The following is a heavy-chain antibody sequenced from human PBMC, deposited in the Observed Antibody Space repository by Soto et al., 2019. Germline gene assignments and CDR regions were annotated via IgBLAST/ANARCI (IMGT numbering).Heavy chain of an antibody. D-gene: IGHD6-19*01. CDR2: IKQDGSER. V-gene: IGHV3-7*01. CDR1: GFTFSSYW. Sequence: EVQLVESGGGLVQPGGSLRLSCSASGFTFSSYWMSWVRQAPGKGLEWVANIKQDGSERYYVDSVKGRLTVSRDNAKDSLYLQMNSLRAEDTAVYYCARDLKQAVAAPVGLWGRDYSYYYYMDVWGKGTTVTVSS. J-gene: IGHJ6*03. CDR3: ARDLKQAVAAPVGLWGRDYSYYYYMDV.